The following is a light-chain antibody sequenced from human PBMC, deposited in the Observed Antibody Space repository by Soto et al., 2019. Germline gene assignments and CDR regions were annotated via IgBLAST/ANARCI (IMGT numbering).Light chain of an antibody. CDR3: CSYAGSSTFWV. J-gene: IGLJ3*02. Sequence: QSALTQPASVSGSPGQSITISCTGTSSAVGSYNLVSWYQQHPGKAPKLMIYEVSKRPSGVSNRFSGSKSGNTASLTISGLQAEDEADYYCCSYAGSSTFWVFGGGTKVTVL. V-gene: IGLV2-23*02. CDR2: EVS. CDR1: SSAVGSYNL.